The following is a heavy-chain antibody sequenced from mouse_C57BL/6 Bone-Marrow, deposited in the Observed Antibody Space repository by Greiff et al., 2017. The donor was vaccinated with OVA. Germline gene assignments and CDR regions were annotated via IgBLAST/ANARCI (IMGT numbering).Heavy chain of an antibody. CDR3: ASGTPYFDY. Sequence: QVHVKQSGAELVKPGASVKLSCKASGYTFTSYWMHWVKQRPGQGLEWIGMIHPNSGSTNYNEKFKSKATLTVDKSSSTAYMQLSSLTSEDSAVYYCASGTPYFDYWGQGTTLTVSS. CDR1: GYTFTSYW. V-gene: IGHV1-64*01. J-gene: IGHJ2*01. D-gene: IGHD1-1*02. CDR2: IHPNSGST.